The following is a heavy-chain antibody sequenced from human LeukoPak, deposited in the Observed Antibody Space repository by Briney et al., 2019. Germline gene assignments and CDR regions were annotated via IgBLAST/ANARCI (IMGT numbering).Heavy chain of an antibody. J-gene: IGHJ4*02. Sequence: SETLSLTCSVSGGSISSYYWSWIRQPPGKGLEWIGHIYYSGSTNYNPSLKSRVTISVDTPKNQFSLKLSSVTAADTAVYYCARLPLRSHFDYWGQGTLVTVSS. V-gene: IGHV4-59*08. CDR1: GGSISSYY. CDR3: ARLPLRSHFDY. CDR2: IYYSGST.